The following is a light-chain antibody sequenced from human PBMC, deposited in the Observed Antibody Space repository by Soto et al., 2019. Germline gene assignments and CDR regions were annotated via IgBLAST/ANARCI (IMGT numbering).Light chain of an antibody. CDR1: TSDVGRYDY. CDR3: SSFTTSTTFV. V-gene: IGLV2-14*03. Sequence: QSVLAQPGSVSGSPGQSITISCTGTTSDVGRYDYVSWFQQHPGKAPKLIIYDVSHWPSGVSDRFSGSKSGNTASLTISGLQAEDEADYYCSSFTTSTTFVFGTGTKVTVL. CDR2: DVS. J-gene: IGLJ1*01.